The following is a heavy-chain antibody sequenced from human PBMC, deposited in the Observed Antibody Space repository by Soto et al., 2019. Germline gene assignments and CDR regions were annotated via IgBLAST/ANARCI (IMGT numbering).Heavy chain of an antibody. CDR3: ARDHLDKRRTKDYYYGMDV. D-gene: IGHD2-8*01. V-gene: IGHV4-38-2*02. CDR2: IFYTGNT. CDR1: GYSITSGYY. J-gene: IGHJ6*02. Sequence: SETLSLTCTVSGYSITSGYYWGWIRQSQGKGLEWIGNIFYTGNTFYNPSLKSRVTISVDTSKHQFSLDLRSVTAADTAVYFCARDHLDKRRTKDYYYGMDVWGQGTTVTVSS.